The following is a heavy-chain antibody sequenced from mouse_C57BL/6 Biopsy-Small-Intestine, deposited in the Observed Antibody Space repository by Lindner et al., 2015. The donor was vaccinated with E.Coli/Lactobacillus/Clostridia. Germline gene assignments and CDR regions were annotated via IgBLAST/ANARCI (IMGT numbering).Heavy chain of an antibody. D-gene: IGHD2-5*01. V-gene: IGHV1-82*01. Sequence: VQLQESGPELVKPGASVKISCKASGYAFSSSWMNWVKQRPGKGLEWIGRIYPGDGDTNYNGKFKGKATLTADKSSSTAYMQLSSLTSEDSAVYFCASEGYYSNYEAMDYWGQGTSVTVSS. CDR1: GYAFSSSW. CDR2: IYPGDGDT. J-gene: IGHJ4*01. CDR3: ASEGYYSNYEAMDY.